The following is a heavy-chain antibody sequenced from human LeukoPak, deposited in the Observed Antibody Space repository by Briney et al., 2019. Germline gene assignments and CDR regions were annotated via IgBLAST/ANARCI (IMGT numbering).Heavy chain of an antibody. V-gene: IGHV1-3*01. CDR2: INAGNGNT. J-gene: IGHJ4*02. CDR1: GYTFTSYA. CDR3: AIGYSSGWYSYY. D-gene: IGHD6-19*01. Sequence: ASVKVSCKASGYTFTSYAMHWVRQAPGQRLEWMGWINAGNGNTKYSQKFQRRVTITRDTSASTAYMELSSLRSEDTAVYYCAIGYSSGWYSYYWGQGTLVTVSS.